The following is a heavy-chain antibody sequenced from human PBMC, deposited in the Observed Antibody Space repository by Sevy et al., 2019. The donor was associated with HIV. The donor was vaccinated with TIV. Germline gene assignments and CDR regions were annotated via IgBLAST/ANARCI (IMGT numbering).Heavy chain of an antibody. CDR2: IYYSGST. CDR1: GGSISSYY. D-gene: IGHD1-20*01. V-gene: IGHV4-59*01. CDR3: ARDDLRYLDY. J-gene: IGHJ4*02. Sequence: SETLSLTCTVSGGSISSYYWSWIRQPPGKGLEGIGYIYYSGSTNYNPSLQSRVTISVDTSKNQFSLKLSSVTAADTAVYYCARDDLRYLDYWGQGTLVTVSS.